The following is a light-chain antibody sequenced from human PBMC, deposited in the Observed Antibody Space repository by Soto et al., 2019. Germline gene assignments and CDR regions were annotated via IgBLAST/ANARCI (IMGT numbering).Light chain of an antibody. V-gene: IGLV1-44*01. CDR1: SSNIGSNT. Sequence: QSVLTQPPSASGTPGQRVTISCSGSSSNIGSNTVNWYQQLPGTAPKLLIYSNNQRPSGVPDRFSGSKSGTSASLAISGLQSEDEAHYYCAAWDDSLNGYNYVFGTGTKLTVL. CDR3: AAWDDSLNGYNYV. CDR2: SNN. J-gene: IGLJ1*01.